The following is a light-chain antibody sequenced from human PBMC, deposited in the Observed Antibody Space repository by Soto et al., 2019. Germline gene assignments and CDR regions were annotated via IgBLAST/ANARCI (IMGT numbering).Light chain of an antibody. CDR2: GAS. V-gene: IGKV3-15*01. J-gene: IGKJ5*01. CDR1: QSVSSN. Sequence: EIVMTQSPATLSVSPGERATLSCSASQSVSSNLAWYQQKPGQAPRLLIYGASTRATGIPARFSGSVSGTEFTLTISSLQSEDFAVYYCQQYNNWPPLTFGQGTRLEIK. CDR3: QQYNNWPPLT.